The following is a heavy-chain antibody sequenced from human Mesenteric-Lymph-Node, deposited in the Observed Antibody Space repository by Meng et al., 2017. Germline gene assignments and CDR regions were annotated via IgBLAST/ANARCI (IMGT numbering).Heavy chain of an antibody. CDR2: RSWDGGST. D-gene: IGHD5-24*01. CDR3: AKDLGYKGRDYYYGMDV. Sequence: GGSLRLSCAASGFTFDDYAMYWVRQAPGKCLEWVSLRSWDGGSTYYAYAVKGRFTISRASSKNTLYLLMNALRAEDTALYYCAKDLGYKGRDYYYGMDVWGQGTTVTVSS. J-gene: IGHJ6*02. CDR1: GFTFDDYA. V-gene: IGHV3-43D*04.